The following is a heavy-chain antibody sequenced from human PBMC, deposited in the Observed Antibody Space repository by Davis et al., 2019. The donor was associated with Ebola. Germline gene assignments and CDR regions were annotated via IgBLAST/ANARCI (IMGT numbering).Heavy chain of an antibody. CDR2: IYSGGST. J-gene: IGHJ6*02. CDR1: GFTVSSNY. V-gene: IGHV3-53*05. Sequence: GESLKISCAASGFTVSSNYMSWVRQAPGKGLEWVSVIYSGGSTYYADSVKGRFTISRDNSKNTLYLQMNSLRAEDTAVYYCAKDRDSGWGSYDYGMDVWGQGTTVTVSS. CDR3: AKDRDSGWGSYDYGMDV. D-gene: IGHD3-10*01.